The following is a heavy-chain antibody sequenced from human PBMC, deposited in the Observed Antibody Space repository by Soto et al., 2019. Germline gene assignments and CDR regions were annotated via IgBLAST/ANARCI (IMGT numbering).Heavy chain of an antibody. CDR3: ARLAGGRKYYFDY. CDR2: IYYSGST. Sequence: SETLSLTCTVSGGSISSYYWSWIRQPPGKGLEWIGYIYYSGSTNYNPSLKSRVTISVDTSKNQFSLKLSSVTAADTAVYYCARLAGGRKYYFDYWGQGTMVTVSS. J-gene: IGHJ4*02. V-gene: IGHV4-59*08. CDR1: GGSISSYY.